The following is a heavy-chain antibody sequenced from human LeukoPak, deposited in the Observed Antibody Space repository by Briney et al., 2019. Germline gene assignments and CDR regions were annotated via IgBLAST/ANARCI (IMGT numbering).Heavy chain of an antibody. Sequence: GGSLRLSCAASGFSFSVSAMHWVRQAPGKGLEWVAVISYDGSNKYYADSVKGRFTISRDNSKNTLNLQMNSLRAEDTAVYYCARGGSSYFLDYWGQGTLVTVSS. V-gene: IGHV3-30*04. J-gene: IGHJ4*02. CDR2: ISYDGSNK. D-gene: IGHD6-13*01. CDR3: ARGGSSYFLDY. CDR1: GFSFSVSA.